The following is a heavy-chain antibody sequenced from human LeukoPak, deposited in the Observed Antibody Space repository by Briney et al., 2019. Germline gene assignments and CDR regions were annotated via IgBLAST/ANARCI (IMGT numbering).Heavy chain of an antibody. CDR2: ISSSSSYI. Sequence: GGSLRLSCAASGFTFTSYWMHWVRQDPGKGLVWVSSISSSSSYIYYADSVKGRFTISRDNAKNSLYLQMNSLRAEDTAVYYCARNGVIVVVASYWFDPWGQGTLVTVSS. CDR3: ARNGVIVVVASYWFDP. J-gene: IGHJ5*02. CDR1: GFTFTSYW. D-gene: IGHD3-22*01. V-gene: IGHV3-21*01.